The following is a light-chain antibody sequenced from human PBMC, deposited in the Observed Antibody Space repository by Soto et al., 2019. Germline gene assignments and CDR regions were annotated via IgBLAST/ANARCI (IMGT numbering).Light chain of an antibody. CDR2: DAS. J-gene: IGKJ5*01. CDR1: QSVSSN. V-gene: IGKV3-15*01. CDR3: QQYHNWPIT. Sequence: EIVMTQSPATLSVSPGERATLSCRASQSVSSNLAWHQQTPGQAPRILMYDASTRATGIPARFSGSGSGTEFTLTISSLQSEDFAVYYCQQYHNWPITFGQGTRLEIK.